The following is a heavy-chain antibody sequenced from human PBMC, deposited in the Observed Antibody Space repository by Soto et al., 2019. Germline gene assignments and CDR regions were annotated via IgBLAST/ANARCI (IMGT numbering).Heavy chain of an antibody. Sequence: QVQLVQSGAEVKKPGSSVKVSCKASGGTFSSYTISWVRQAPGQGLEWMGRIIPILGIANYAQKFQGRVTITADKSTSTAYMELSSLRSEDTAVYYCARGLLGYDMLTGYTNMDVWGKGTTVTVSS. CDR1: GGTFSSYT. CDR3: ARGLLGYDMLTGYTNMDV. V-gene: IGHV1-69*02. CDR2: IIPILGIA. D-gene: IGHD3-9*01. J-gene: IGHJ6*03.